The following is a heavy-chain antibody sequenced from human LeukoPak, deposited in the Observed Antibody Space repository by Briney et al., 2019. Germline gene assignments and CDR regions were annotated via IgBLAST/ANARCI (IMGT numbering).Heavy chain of an antibody. V-gene: IGHV1-69*04. CDR1: GGTFSSYA. J-gene: IGHJ6*02. CDR2: IIPILGIA. CDR3: ARALSRNYFYSSLDV. Sequence: GASVKVSCKASGGTFSSYAISWVRQAPGQGLEWMGRIIPILGIANYALKFQGRVTISADKSTTTAYVELSSLRSEDTAVYYCARALSRNYFYSSLDVWGQGTTVTVSS.